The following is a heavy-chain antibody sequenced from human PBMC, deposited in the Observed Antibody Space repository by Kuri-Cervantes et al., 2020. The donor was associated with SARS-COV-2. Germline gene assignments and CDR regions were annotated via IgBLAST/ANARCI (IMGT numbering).Heavy chain of an antibody. V-gene: IGHV1-69*13. CDR3: ARTSRRGNWFDP. J-gene: IGHJ5*02. CDR1: GYTFTGYY. D-gene: IGHD3-10*01. CDR2: IIPIFGTA. Sequence: SVKVSCKASGYTFTGYYMHWVRQAPGQGLEWMGGIIPIFGTANYAQKFQGRVTITADESTSTAYMELSSLRSDDTAVYYCARTSRRGNWFDPWGQGTLVTVSS.